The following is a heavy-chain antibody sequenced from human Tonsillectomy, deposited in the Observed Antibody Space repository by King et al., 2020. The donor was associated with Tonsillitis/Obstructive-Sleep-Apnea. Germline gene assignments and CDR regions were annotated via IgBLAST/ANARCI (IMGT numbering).Heavy chain of an antibody. J-gene: IGHJ6*03. CDR2: ISYDGTDK. D-gene: IGHD6-13*01. Sequence: HVQLAESGGGVVQPGRSLRLSCAASGFPFSTYAMHWVRQAPGKGLEWVAIISYDGTDKYYADSVKGRFTISRDNSKNTLYLQMNSLTAEDTAVYYCARTGSWYAYYHSYMDVWGKGTTVTVSS. CDR3: ARTGSWYAYYHSYMDV. V-gene: IGHV3-30*01. CDR1: GFPFSTYA.